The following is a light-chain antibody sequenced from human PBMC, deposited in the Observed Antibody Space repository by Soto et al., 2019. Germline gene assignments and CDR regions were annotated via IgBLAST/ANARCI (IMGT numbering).Light chain of an antibody. CDR2: RHD. Sequence: QSALTQPPSASATPGQRVIISCSGSRSNIGTNSVSWYQQVPGMAPKLLIYRHDQRPSGVPDRVSGSKSGTAASLAISAVQSEDEADYYCASWDDGLSGWVFGGGTKVTVL. V-gene: IGLV1-44*01. CDR1: RSNIGTNS. CDR3: ASWDDGLSGWV. J-gene: IGLJ3*02.